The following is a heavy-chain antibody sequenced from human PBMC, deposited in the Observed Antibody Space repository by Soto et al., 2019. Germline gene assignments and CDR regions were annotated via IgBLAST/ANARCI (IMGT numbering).Heavy chain of an antibody. Sequence: SETLSLNCTVSNASDNSNSWSWIRQSPGKGLEWIGYIFSGGRTNYNPSLKSRVTISIDSSKDQFSLRLTSVTAADTAVYYCARLLQNWFDPWGKGILVTVPQ. J-gene: IGHJ5*02. CDR3: ARLLQNWFDP. V-gene: IGHV4-59*02. CDR1: NASDNSNS. D-gene: IGHD3-3*01. CDR2: IFSGGRT.